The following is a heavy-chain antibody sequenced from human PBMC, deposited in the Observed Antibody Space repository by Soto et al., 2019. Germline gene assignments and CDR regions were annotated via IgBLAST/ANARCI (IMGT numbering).Heavy chain of an antibody. D-gene: IGHD3-10*01. CDR1: GFTFSSHA. V-gene: IGHV3-30*02. J-gene: IGHJ3*02. CDR3: AKDGGAALRAMVRGAIMNAFDI. Sequence: PGGSLRLSCAASGFTFSSHAMHWVRQAPGKGLEWVALIWYDGSNKYDADAVKGRFTISRDNSKNTLYLQMDSLRVEDTAIYYCAKDGGAALRAMVRGAIMNAFDIWGQGTMVTVSS. CDR2: IWYDGSNK.